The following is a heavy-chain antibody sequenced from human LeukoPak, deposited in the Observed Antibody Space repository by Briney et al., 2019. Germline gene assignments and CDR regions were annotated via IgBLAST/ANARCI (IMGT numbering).Heavy chain of an antibody. Sequence: PGGSLRLSCAASGFTFSSYWMHWVRQAPGKGLVWLSRISSDGSSTSYADSVKGRFTISRDSSKNTLYLQMNSLRAEDTAVYYCAKVFDSSPLYYFDYWGQGTLVTVSS. D-gene: IGHD3-22*01. CDR3: AKVFDSSPLYYFDY. V-gene: IGHV3-74*01. J-gene: IGHJ4*02. CDR1: GFTFSSYW. CDR2: ISSDGSST.